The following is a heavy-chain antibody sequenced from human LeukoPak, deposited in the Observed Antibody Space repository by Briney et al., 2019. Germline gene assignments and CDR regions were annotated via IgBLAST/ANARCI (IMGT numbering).Heavy chain of an antibody. D-gene: IGHD3-10*01. CDR3: ARGFSGIGY. CDR2: SNSDGSST. CDR1: GFTFKTYW. Sequence: GGSLRLSCAASGFTFKTYWMHWVRHAPGKGLVWVSHSNSDGSSTSYADSVRGRFTISRDNAENTLYLQMNSLRAEDTAVYYCARGFSGIGYWGQGTLVTVSS. J-gene: IGHJ4*02. V-gene: IGHV3-74*01.